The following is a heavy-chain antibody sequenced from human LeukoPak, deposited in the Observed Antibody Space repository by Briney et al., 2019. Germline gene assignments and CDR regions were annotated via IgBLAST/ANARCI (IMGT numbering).Heavy chain of an antibody. CDR3: AKFENGKNALDV. D-gene: IGHD1-14*01. CDR1: GFTFDDYA. J-gene: IGHJ3*01. CDR2: LSWNGDNK. Sequence: PGGSLRLSCAANGFTFDDYAMHWVRQAPGKGLEWVSGLSWNGDNKVYADSVKGRFAISRDNAKKSLYLQMNSLRTEDTALYFCAKFENGKNALDVWGQGTMVTVSS. V-gene: IGHV3-9*01.